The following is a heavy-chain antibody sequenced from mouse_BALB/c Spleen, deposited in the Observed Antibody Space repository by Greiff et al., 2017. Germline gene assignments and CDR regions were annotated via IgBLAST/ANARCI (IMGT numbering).Heavy chain of an antibody. Sequence: EVKLMESGGDLVKPGGSLKLSCAASGFTFSSYGMSWVRQTPDKRLEWVATISSGGSYTYYPDSVKGRFTISRDNAKNTLYLQMSSLKSEDTAMYYCASQSGEDWFAYWGQGTLVTVSA. CDR2: ISSGGSYT. CDR3: ASQSGEDWFAY. CDR1: GFTFSSYG. J-gene: IGHJ3*01. D-gene: IGHD1-3*01. V-gene: IGHV5-6*01.